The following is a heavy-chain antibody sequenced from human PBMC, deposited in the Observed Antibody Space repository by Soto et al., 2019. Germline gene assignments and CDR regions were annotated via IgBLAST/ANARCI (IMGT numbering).Heavy chain of an antibody. CDR1: GGTFSSHS. J-gene: IGHJ6*01. V-gene: IGHV1-69*06. CDR2: IIPIFGTE. D-gene: IGHD3-10*01. Sequence: QVQLVQSGAEVKKPGSSVKVSCKVSGGTFSSHSINWVRQAPGQGPEWMGGIIPIFGTENYAQKFQGRVTIYRDQFTGPTLHGASHPAIEGTALNFWSSSGLFSYSRCQQLYGPGGRGQGTTVIVSS. CDR3: SSSGLFSYSRCQQLYGPGG.